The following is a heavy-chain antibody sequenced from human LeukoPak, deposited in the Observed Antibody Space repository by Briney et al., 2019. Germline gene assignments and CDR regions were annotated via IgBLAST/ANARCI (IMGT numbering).Heavy chain of an antibody. CDR3: ARSSSEYYYYYMDV. J-gene: IGHJ6*03. D-gene: IGHD6-6*01. Sequence: GGSLRLSCVASGFTFRHYAMSWVRQAPGKGLEWVSSISGSDVTTYYAESVKGRFTISRDNSKNTLYLQMNRLRGDDMAIYYCARSSSEYYYYYMDVWGKGTTVTVSS. V-gene: IGHV3-23*01. CDR2: ISGSDVTT. CDR1: GFTFRHYA.